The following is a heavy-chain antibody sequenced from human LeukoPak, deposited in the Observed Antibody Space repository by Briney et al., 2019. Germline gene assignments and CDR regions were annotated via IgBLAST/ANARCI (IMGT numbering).Heavy chain of an antibody. J-gene: IGHJ6*03. Sequence: GASVKVSCKASGYTFTGYYMHWVRQAPGQGLGWMGWINPNSGGTNYAQKFQGRVTMTRNTSISTAYMELSSLRSEDTAVYYCARGVKYDILTGSHYYYYMDVWGKGTTVTVSS. D-gene: IGHD3-9*01. V-gene: IGHV1-2*02. CDR3: ARGVKYDILTGSHYYYYMDV. CDR2: INPNSGGT. CDR1: GYTFTGYY.